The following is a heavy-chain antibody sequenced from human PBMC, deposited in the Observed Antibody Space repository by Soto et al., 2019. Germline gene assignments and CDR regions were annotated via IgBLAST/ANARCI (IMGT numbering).Heavy chain of an antibody. V-gene: IGHV4-34*01. Sequence: PSETLSVTGAVYRGSFSGHSLTWIRQTPGKCLEWLGDINHSGRGHNSPSLKSRVTISLDTSKKQFSLTLSAVTAADTAMYYCSTRAYENNGYYRFEPGGQGTLVTVSS. D-gene: IGHD3-22*01. CDR2: INHSGRG. J-gene: IGHJ5*01. CDR3: STRAYENNGYYRFEP. CDR1: RGSFSGHS.